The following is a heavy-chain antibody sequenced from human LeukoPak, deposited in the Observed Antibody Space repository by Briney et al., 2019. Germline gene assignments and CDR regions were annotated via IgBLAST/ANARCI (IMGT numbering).Heavy chain of an antibody. D-gene: IGHD3-9*01. Sequence: ASVKVSCKASGYTFTGYYMHWVRQAPGQGLEWMGWINPNSGGTNYAQKFQGRVTMTRDTSISTAYMELSRLRSDDTAVYYCARDLRYFDWLLYPLDYWGQGTLVTVSS. CDR1: GYTFTGYY. J-gene: IGHJ4*02. V-gene: IGHV1-2*02. CDR3: ARDLRYFDWLLYPLDY. CDR2: INPNSGGT.